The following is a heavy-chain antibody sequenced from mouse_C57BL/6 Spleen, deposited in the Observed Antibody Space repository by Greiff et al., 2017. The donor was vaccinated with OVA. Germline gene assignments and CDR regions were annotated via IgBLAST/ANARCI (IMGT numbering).Heavy chain of an antibody. CDR3: ARGRDYDGYFDV. V-gene: IGHV5-17*01. J-gene: IGHJ1*03. Sequence: EVKVEESGGGLVKPGGSLKLSCAASGFTFSDYGMHWVRQAPEKGLEWVAYISSGSSTIYYADTVQGRFTISRDNAKNTLFLQMTSLRSEDTAMYYCARGRDYDGYFDVWGTGTTVTVSS. CDR2: ISSGSSTI. CDR1: GFTFSDYG. D-gene: IGHD2-4*01.